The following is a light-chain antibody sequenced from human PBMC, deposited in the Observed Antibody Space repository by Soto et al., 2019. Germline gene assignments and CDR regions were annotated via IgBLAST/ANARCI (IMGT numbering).Light chain of an antibody. J-gene: IGKJ1*01. CDR1: QSVIAN. V-gene: IGKV3-15*01. CDR2: GAS. Sequence: EIVLTQAPATRSLSPGDRAPLSYRASQSVIANLDWYQQTRGKAPRLSLSGASTMATGSPARFSGSGSGTEFTRTISSLQSEDFAVYYGQQYNNWPRTFGQGTKVDIK. CDR3: QQYNNWPRT.